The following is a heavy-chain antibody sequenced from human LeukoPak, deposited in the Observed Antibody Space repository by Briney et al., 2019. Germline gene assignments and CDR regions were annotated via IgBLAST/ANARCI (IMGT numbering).Heavy chain of an antibody. CDR1: GYTFTSYY. J-gene: IGHJ6*04. V-gene: IGHV1-46*01. CDR2: INPSGGST. CDR3: AREVVYYYGSGRSYGMDV. D-gene: IGHD3-10*01. Sequence: ASVRVSCKASGYTFTSYYIHWVRQAPGQGLEWMGIINPSGGSTSYAQKFQGRVTMTRDTYTSTVYMEPSSLRSEDTAVYYCAREVVYYYGSGRSYGMDVWGKGTTVTVSS.